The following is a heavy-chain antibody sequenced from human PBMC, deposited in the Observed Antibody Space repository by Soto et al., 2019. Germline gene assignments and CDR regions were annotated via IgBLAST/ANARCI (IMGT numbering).Heavy chain of an antibody. CDR2: INHSGST. J-gene: IGHJ4*02. Sequence: SETLSLTCAVYGGSFSGYYCIFSRHPPWKGLEWIGEINHSGSTNYNPSLKSRVTISVDTSKNQFSLKLSSVTAADTAVYYCARGSSLWFGDRYYFDYWGQGTLVTVSS. V-gene: IGHV4-34*01. D-gene: IGHD3-10*01. CDR3: ARGSSLWFGDRYYFDY. CDR1: GGSFSGYY.